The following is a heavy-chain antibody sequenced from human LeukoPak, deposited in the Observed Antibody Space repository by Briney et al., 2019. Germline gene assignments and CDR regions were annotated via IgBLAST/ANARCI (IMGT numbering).Heavy chain of an antibody. D-gene: IGHD5-18*01. V-gene: IGHV3-30-3*01. CDR3: ASIFSSGYTYFDY. Sequence: GGSLRLSCAASGVTFSSYPIHWVRQAPGKGLGWVAVISDDGYNPYYSDSVKGRFTISSDHSQNTVYLQMNSLRAEDTAVYYCASIFSSGYTYFDYWGQGTLVTVSS. CDR2: ISDDGYNP. CDR1: GVTFSSYP. J-gene: IGHJ4*02.